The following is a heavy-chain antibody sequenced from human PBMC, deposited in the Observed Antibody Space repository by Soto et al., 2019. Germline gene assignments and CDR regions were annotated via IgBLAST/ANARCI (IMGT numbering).Heavy chain of an antibody. Sequence: SVKVSCKASGGTFSSYAISCVRQAPGQGLEWMGGIIPIFGTANYAQKFQGRVTITADESTSTAYMELSSLRSEDTAVYYCASLDYYDSSGYPQTSYYFDYWGQGTLVTVSS. D-gene: IGHD3-22*01. V-gene: IGHV1-69*13. CDR2: IIPIFGTA. J-gene: IGHJ4*02. CDR1: GGTFSSYA. CDR3: ASLDYYDSSGYPQTSYYFDY.